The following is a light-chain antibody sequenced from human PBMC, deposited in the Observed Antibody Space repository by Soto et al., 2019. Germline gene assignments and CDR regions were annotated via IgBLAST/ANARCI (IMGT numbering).Light chain of an antibody. CDR2: EVN. CDR1: SSDIGAYDY. CDR3: GSYAGTNNHHV. V-gene: IGLV2-14*01. J-gene: IGLJ1*01. Sequence: QSALTQPASLSGSPGQSITISCTGTSSDIGAYDYVSWFQQHPGKAPKLMISEVNNRPSGVSNRFSGSKSGNTAYLTISGLQVEDEADYYCGSYAGTNNHHVFGTGTKVTVL.